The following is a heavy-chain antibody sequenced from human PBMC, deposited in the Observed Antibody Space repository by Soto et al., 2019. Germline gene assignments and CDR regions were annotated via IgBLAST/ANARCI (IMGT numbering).Heavy chain of an antibody. J-gene: IGHJ4*02. CDR2: IYWNDDK. V-gene: IGHV2-5*01. D-gene: IGHD6-19*01. CDR1: GFSLSTSGVG. CDR3: AQSAGYSSGWYYFDY. Sequence: QITLKESGPTLVKPTQTLTLTCTFSGFSLSTSGVGVGWIRQPPGKSLEWLALIYWNDDKRYSPSLKSRLTITNDPSKNQVVSTMTNMDPVDTATYYCAQSAGYSSGWYYFDYWGQGTLVTVSS.